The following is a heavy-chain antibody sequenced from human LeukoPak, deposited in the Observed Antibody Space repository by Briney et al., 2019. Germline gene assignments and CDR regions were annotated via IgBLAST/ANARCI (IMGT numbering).Heavy chain of an antibody. Sequence: ASVKVSCKASGYTFTSYYMHWVRQAPGQGLEWMGIINPSGGSTSYAQKFRGRVTMTRDTSTSTVYMELSSLRSEDTAVYYCARDPPVCSGGSCYSASYFDYWGQGTLVTVSS. D-gene: IGHD2-15*01. CDR3: ARDPPVCSGGSCYSASYFDY. CDR1: GYTFTSYY. J-gene: IGHJ4*02. V-gene: IGHV1-46*01. CDR2: INPSGGST.